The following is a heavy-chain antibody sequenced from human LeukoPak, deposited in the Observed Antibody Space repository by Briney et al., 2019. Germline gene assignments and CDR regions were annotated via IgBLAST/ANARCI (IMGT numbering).Heavy chain of an antibody. CDR3: SRGGYGDYNNWFDP. J-gene: IGHJ5*02. V-gene: IGHV3-33*08. Sequence: GGSLRLSCAASGFTLSTYAMHWVRQAPGKGLEWVADIWYNGSNKYYAESVKGRFTISRDNSRNTLYLQMNSLRAEDTAVYYCSRGGYGDYNNWFDPWGQGTLVIVSS. D-gene: IGHD4-17*01. CDR2: IWYNGSNK. CDR1: GFTLSTYA.